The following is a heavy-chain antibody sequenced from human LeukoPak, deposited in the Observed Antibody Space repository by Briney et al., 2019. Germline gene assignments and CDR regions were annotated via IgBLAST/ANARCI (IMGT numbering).Heavy chain of an antibody. V-gene: IGHV3-11*04. J-gene: IGHJ3*02. CDR1: GFTFSDYY. CDR3: ARQGSWQLNDAFDI. CDR2: IGSSGSTI. D-gene: IGHD6-6*01. Sequence: GGSLRLSCAASGFTFSDYYMSWIRQAPGKGLEWVSYIGSSGSTIYYADSVKGRFTISRDNAKNSLYLQRNRLRAEDTAVYYCARQGSWQLNDAFDIWGQGTMVTVSS.